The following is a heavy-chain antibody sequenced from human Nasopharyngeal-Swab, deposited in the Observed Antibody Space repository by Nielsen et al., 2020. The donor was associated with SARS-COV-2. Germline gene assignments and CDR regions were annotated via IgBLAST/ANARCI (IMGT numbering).Heavy chain of an antibody. CDR1: GGSISSSSYY. V-gene: IGHV4-39*01. Sequence: SETLSLTCTVSGGSISSSSYYWGWIRQPPGKGLEWIGSIYYSGTPYCNPSLKSRVTISIDTSKNEFPLNLSSVTAADTAVYYCARSGRYYDFWTWEWFDPWGQGTLVTVSS. D-gene: IGHD3-3*01. J-gene: IGHJ5*02. CDR3: ARSGRYYDFWTWEWFDP. CDR2: IYYSGTP.